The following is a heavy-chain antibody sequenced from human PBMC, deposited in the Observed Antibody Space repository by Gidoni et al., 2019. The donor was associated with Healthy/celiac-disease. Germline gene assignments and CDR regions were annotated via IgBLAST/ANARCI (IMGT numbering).Heavy chain of an antibody. CDR1: GFTFGSYG. Sequence: QVQLVESGGGVVQPGRSLRLSCAASGFTFGSYGMHWVRQAPGKGLEWVAVIWYDGSNKYYADSVKGRFTISRDNSKNTLYLQMNSLRAEDTAVYYCARDRSIAAAAYYFDYWGQGTLVTVSS. V-gene: IGHV3-33*01. CDR3: ARDRSIAAAAYYFDY. CDR2: IWYDGSNK. J-gene: IGHJ4*02. D-gene: IGHD6-13*01.